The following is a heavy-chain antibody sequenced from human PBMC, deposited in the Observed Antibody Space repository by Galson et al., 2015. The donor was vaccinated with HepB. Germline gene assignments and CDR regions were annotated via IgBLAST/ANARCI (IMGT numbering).Heavy chain of an antibody. CDR1: GGSFSGYY. J-gene: IGHJ4*02. D-gene: IGHD6-13*01. CDR3: ATGIAAAGTGPSYDY. Sequence: ETLSLTCAVYGGSFSGYYWSWIRQPPGKGLEWIGEINHSGSTNYNPSLKSRVTISVDTSKNQFSLKLSSVTAADTAVYYCATGIAAAGTGPSYDYWGQGTLVTVSS. V-gene: IGHV4-34*01. CDR2: INHSGST.